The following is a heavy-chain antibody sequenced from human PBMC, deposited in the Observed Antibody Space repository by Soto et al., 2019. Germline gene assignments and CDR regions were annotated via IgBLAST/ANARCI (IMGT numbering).Heavy chain of an antibody. CDR3: ARDPYDFYEPHYMDV. D-gene: IGHD3-3*01. CDR2: IWYDGSNK. V-gene: IGHV3-33*08. Sequence: PGGSLRLSCAASGFTFSSYAMSWVRQAPGKGLEWVAVIWYDGSNKYYADSVKGRFTISRDNSKNTLYLQMNSLRAEDTAVYYCARDPYDFYEPHYMDVWGKGTTVTVSS. J-gene: IGHJ6*03. CDR1: GFTFSSYA.